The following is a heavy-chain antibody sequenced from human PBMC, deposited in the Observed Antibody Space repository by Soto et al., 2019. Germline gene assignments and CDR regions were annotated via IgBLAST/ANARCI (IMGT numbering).Heavy chain of an antibody. Sequence: ASVKVSCKASGYTFTSYAMHWVRQAPGQRLEWMGWINAGNGNTKYSQKFQGRVTITRDTSASTAYMELSSLRSEDTAVYYCARALGYCSGGSCYRFDYWGQGTLVTVSS. CDR1: GYTFTSYA. CDR3: ARALGYCSGGSCYRFDY. J-gene: IGHJ4*02. D-gene: IGHD2-15*01. V-gene: IGHV1-3*01. CDR2: INAGNGNT.